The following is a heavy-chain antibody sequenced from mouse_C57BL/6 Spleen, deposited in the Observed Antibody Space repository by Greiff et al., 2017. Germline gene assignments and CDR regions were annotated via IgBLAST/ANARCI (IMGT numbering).Heavy chain of an antibody. CDR3: AREGYYDYDVGKTWFAY. CDR2: IDPANGNT. V-gene: IGHV14-3*01. J-gene: IGHJ3*01. CDR1: GFNIKNTY. D-gene: IGHD2-4*01. Sequence: VQLQQSVAELVRPGASVKLSCTASGFNIKNTYMHWVKQRPEQGLEWIGRIDPANGNTKYAPKFQGKATITADTSSNTAYLQLSSLTSEDTAIYYCAREGYYDYDVGKTWFAYWGQGTLVTVSA.